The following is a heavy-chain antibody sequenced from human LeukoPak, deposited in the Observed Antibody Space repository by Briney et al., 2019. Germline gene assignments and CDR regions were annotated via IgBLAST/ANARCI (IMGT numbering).Heavy chain of an antibody. CDR1: GFTFSSYA. V-gene: IGHV3-23*01. J-gene: IGHJ4*02. Sequence: PGGSLRLSCAVSGFTFSSYAMSWVRQAPGKGLEWVSTISGSGGSTYYTDSVKGRFTISRDNSKNTLYLQMNSLRAEDTAVYYCAKSIVGTTSISRFDFWGQGTLVTVSS. CDR3: AKSIVGTTSISRFDF. CDR2: ISGSGGST. D-gene: IGHD1-26*01.